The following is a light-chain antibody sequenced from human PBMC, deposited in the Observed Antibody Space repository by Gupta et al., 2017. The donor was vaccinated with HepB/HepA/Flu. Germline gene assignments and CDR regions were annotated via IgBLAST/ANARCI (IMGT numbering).Light chain of an antibody. V-gene: IGKV3-11*01. J-gene: IGKJ3*01. Sequence: EIVLTQSPATLSLSPGERATLSCRASQSVSSYLAWYQQKPGQAPRLLIYDASNRATGIPAGFSGRGSGTDFTLTISSLEPEDFAVYYCQQRSNWLFTFGPGTKVDIK. CDR3: QQRSNWLFT. CDR2: DAS. CDR1: QSVSSY.